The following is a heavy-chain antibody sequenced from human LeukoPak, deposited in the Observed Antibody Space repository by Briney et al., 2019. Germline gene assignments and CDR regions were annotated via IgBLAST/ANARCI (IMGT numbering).Heavy chain of an antibody. Sequence: PSETLSLTCTVSGGSFSRGDDYWSWIRQPPGKGLEWIGYISCSGSTYYNPSLKSRVTISVDTSKNQFSLKLSSVTAADTAVYYCARNLDGFDFWGRGTLVPVSS. J-gene: IGHJ4*02. CDR1: GGSFSRGDDY. D-gene: IGHD1-1*01. CDR3: ARNLDGFDF. CDR2: ISCSGST. V-gene: IGHV4-30-4*01.